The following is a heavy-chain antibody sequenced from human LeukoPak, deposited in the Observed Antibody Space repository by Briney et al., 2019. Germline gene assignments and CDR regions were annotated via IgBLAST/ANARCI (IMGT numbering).Heavy chain of an antibody. CDR1: GFAFSSYG. CDR2: IHYDSSTE. CDR3: ARGRAYYDILTGPEGDAFDI. Sequence: PGGSLRLSCAASGFAFSSYGMHWVRQAPGKGLEWVAYIHYDSSTEDYADSVKGRFTISRDNPKNSLYLQMNSLRAEDTAVYYCARGRAYYDILTGPEGDAFDIWGQGTMVTVSS. V-gene: IGHV3-30*02. J-gene: IGHJ3*02. D-gene: IGHD3-9*01.